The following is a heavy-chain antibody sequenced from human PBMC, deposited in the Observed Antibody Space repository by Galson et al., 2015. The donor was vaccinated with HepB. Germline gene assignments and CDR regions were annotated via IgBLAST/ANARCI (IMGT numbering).Heavy chain of an antibody. CDR3: ARVQWKVYYGSGSYYLDY. D-gene: IGHD3-10*01. CDR2: IYSGGNT. Sequence: SLRLSCAASGFTVSSNHMSWVRQAPGKGLEWVSVIYSGGNTYNADSVKGRFTISRDNSKNTLYLKMSSLRAEDTAVYYCARVQWKVYYGSGSYYLDYWGQGTLVTVSS. CDR1: GFTVSSNH. V-gene: IGHV3-53*01. J-gene: IGHJ4*02.